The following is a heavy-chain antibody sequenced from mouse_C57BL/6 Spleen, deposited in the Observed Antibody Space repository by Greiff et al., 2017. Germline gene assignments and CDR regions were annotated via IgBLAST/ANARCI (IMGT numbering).Heavy chain of an antibody. V-gene: IGHV10-1*01. J-gene: IGHJ4*01. CDR2: IRSKSNNYAT. Sequence: EVQRVESGGGLVQPKGSLKLSCAASGFSFNTYAMNWVRQAPGKGLEWVARIRSKSNNYATYYADSVKDRFTISRDDSESMLYLQMNNLKTEDTAMYYCVRHGYERDYYAMDYWGQGTSVTVSS. CDR3: VRHGYERDYYAMDY. D-gene: IGHD2-2*01. CDR1: GFSFNTYA.